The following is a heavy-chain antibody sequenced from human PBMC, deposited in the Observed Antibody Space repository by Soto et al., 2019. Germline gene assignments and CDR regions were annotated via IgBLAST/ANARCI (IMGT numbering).Heavy chain of an antibody. J-gene: IGHJ4*02. CDR3: TTLGAYDY. D-gene: IGHD2-21*01. V-gene: IGHV3-15*07. Sequence: EVQLVESGGGLVRSGGSLRLSCAASGFTFNNAWMNWVRQAPGKGLEWVGRIKRKADGGTTDYAAPVKGRFTISRDDSKNTLYVQMNSLKTEDTAVYYCTTLGAYDYWGQGTLVTVSS. CDR2: IKRKADGGTT. CDR1: GFTFNNAW.